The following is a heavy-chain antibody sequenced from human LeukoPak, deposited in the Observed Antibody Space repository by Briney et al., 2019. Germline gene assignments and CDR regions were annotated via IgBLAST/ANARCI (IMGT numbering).Heavy chain of an antibody. V-gene: IGHV3-21*01. J-gene: IGHJ4*02. Sequence: PGGSLRLSCAASDFTFSSYTMNWVRQAPGKGLEWVSSISSSGLYIYYADSVKGRFTISRDNAKNSLYLQMNSLRAEDTAVFYCANNRGGDYDSGFNYWGQGTLVTVSS. CDR3: ANNRGGDYDSGFNY. CDR2: ISSSGLYI. CDR1: DFTFSSYT. D-gene: IGHD2-21*02.